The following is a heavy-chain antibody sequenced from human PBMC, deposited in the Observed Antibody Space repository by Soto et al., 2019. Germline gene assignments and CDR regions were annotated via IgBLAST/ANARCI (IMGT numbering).Heavy chain of an antibody. Sequence: GGSLRLSCAASGFTFSSYGMHWVRQAPGKGLEWVAVIWYDGSNKYYADSVKGRFTISRDNSKNTLYLQMNSLRAEDTAVYYCARDSVAAAGPAAFAISGQGTMVTVSS. J-gene: IGHJ3*02. CDR3: ARDSVAAAGPAAFAI. CDR2: IWYDGSNK. CDR1: GFTFSSYG. D-gene: IGHD6-13*01. V-gene: IGHV3-33*01.